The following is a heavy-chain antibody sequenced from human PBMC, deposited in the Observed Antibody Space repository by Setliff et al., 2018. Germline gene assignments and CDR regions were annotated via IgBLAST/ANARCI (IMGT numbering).Heavy chain of an antibody. CDR1: GGSIINSYY. J-gene: IGHJ6*02. CDR2: ISTSGNT. V-gene: IGHV4-4*07. D-gene: IGHD5-12*01. Sequence: SETLSLTCTVSGGSIINSYYWSWIRQPAGKGLEWIGRISTSGNTNYNPSLKSRVTVSLDTSKNQFSLKLTSMTAADTAVYYCARDQWVRSPPLYFSYSMDVWDQGTTVTVSS. CDR3: ARDQWVRSPPLYFSYSMDV.